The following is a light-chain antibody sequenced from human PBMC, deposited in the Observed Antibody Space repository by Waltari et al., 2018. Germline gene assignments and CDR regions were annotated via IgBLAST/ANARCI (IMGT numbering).Light chain of an antibody. CDR1: QGLRSW. CDR3: QQANSFPWT. V-gene: IGKV1-12*01. J-gene: IGKJ1*01. Sequence: IQMTQSPSSVSASVGDRVTITCRAGQGLRSWLAWYRQKPGKAPRLLIYAASALQSGVPSRYSGSGSELHYALTINKLQPEDFATYYCQQANSFPWTFGQGTKVEIK. CDR2: AAS.